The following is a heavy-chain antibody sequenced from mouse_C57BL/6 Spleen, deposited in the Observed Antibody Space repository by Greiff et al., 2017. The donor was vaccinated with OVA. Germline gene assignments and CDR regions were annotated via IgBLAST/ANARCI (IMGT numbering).Heavy chain of an antibody. Sequence: QVQLQQPGAELVKPGASVKMSCKASGYTFTSYWITWVKQRPGQGLEWIGDIYPGSGSTNYNEKFKSKATLTVDTSSSTAYMQLSTLTSEDSAVYVCASSEDYDGYYAMDYWGQGTSVTVSS. CDR1: GYTFTSYW. CDR3: ASSEDYDGYYAMDY. J-gene: IGHJ4*01. CDR2: IYPGSGST. D-gene: IGHD2-4*01. V-gene: IGHV1-55*01.